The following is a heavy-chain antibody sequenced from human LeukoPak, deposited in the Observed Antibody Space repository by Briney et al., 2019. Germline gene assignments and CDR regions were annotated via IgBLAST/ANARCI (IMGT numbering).Heavy chain of an antibody. V-gene: IGHV1-69*13. CDR2: IIPIFGTA. D-gene: IGHD4-17*01. CDR1: GGTFSSYA. CDR3: ARGFYGDYVDYYYHMDV. J-gene: IGHJ6*03. Sequence: ASVKVSCKASGGTFSSYAISWVRQAPGQGLEWMGGIIPIFGTANYAQKFQGRVTITADESTSTAYMELSSLRSEDTAVYYCARGFYGDYVDYYYHMDVWGKGTTVTISS.